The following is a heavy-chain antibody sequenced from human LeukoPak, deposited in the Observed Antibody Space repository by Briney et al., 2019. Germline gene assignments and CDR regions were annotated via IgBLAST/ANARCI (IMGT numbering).Heavy chain of an antibody. Sequence: SETLSLTCAVSGGSILSTNWWSWVRQPPGRCLEWIGEVHLSGSSNYNPSLKSRVNMSIDKSRNQLSLELTSVTAADTAMYYCARESGAFSPFGFWGQGTLVTVSS. D-gene: IGHD1-26*01. V-gene: IGHV4-4*02. CDR2: VHLSGSS. CDR1: GGSILSTNW. J-gene: IGHJ1*01. CDR3: ARESGAFSPFGF.